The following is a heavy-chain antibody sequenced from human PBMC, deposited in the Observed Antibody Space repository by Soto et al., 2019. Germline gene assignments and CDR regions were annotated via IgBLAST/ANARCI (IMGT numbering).Heavy chain of an antibody. V-gene: IGHV3-30-3*01. CDR2: ISYDGSNK. CDR3: AREWRYYDRSGYYPTDFDY. J-gene: IGHJ4*02. D-gene: IGHD3-22*01. Sequence: QVQLVESGGGVVQPGRSLRLSCAASGFTFSSYAMHWVRQAPGKGLEWVAVISYDGSNKYYADSVKGRFTISRDNSKNTLYLQMNSLRAEDTAVYYCAREWRYYDRSGYYPTDFDYWGQGTLVTVSS. CDR1: GFTFSSYA.